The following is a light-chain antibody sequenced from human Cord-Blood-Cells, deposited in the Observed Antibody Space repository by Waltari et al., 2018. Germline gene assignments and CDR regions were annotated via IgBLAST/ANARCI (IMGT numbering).Light chain of an antibody. V-gene: IGLV1-47*01. Sequence: QSVLTQPPSASGTPGQRVTISCSGSSSNIGSNYVYWYQQLPGTAPKPIIYRNNQRPSGVPDRFSCSKSGTSASLAISGLRSEDAADYYCAAWDDSLSGRVFGGGTKLTVL. CDR1: SSNIGSNY. CDR2: RNN. J-gene: IGLJ3*02. CDR3: AAWDDSLSGRV.